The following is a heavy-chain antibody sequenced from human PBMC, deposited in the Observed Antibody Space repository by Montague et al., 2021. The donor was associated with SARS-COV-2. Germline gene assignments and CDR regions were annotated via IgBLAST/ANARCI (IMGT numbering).Heavy chain of an antibody. J-gene: IGHJ4*02. CDR1: GGSISSGSYY. CDR2: IYYSGST. Sequence: SETLSLTCTVSGGSISSGSYYWSWIRQPPGKGLEWIGYIYYSGSTNYNPSLKSRVTISVDTSKNQFSLKLSSVTAADTAVYYCARVFLRWLQFDPYFDYWGQGTLVTVSS. V-gene: IGHV4-61*01. D-gene: IGHD5-24*01. CDR3: ARVFLRWLQFDPYFDY.